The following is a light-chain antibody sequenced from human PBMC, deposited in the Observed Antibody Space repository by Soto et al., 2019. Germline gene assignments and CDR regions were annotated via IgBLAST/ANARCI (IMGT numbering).Light chain of an antibody. Sequence: DIQMTQSPSSLSASVGDRVTITCRARQGISNYLAWYQQQPGKVPKLLIYVASTLQSGVPSRFSGSGSGTDFTLTISSLQPEDVATYYRQKYNSAPWTFGQGTKVEIK. CDR3: QKYNSAPWT. CDR2: VAS. J-gene: IGKJ1*01. V-gene: IGKV1-27*01. CDR1: QGISNY.